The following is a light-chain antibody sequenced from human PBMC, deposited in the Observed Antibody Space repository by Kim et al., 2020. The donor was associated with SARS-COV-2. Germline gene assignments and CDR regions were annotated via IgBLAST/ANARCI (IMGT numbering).Light chain of an antibody. CDR1: HSLVYRDGNTY. Sequence: PASISCRSSHSLVYRDGNTYLSWVQQRPGQSPRRLIYKVSNRDSGVPDRFSGSGSGTDFTLKITRVEAEDVGIYYCMQGTRSPPNTFGQGTKLEI. CDR3: MQGTRSPPNT. J-gene: IGKJ2*01. CDR2: KVS. V-gene: IGKV2-30*01.